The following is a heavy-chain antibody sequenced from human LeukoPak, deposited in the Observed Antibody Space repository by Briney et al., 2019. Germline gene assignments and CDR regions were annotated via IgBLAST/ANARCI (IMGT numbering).Heavy chain of an antibody. J-gene: IGHJ4*02. Sequence: ASVKVSCKTSGYTFSDSYIHWVRQPHGQGLEWVGWINPNTDVTAHAQKFQGRVTLSRDTSISTAYMEVSSLKSDDTAVYYCATGKMTADGNYGDYWGQGTLVTVSS. CDR3: ATGKMTADGNYGDY. V-gene: IGHV1-2*02. CDR2: INPNTDVT. CDR1: GYTFSDSY. D-gene: IGHD3-16*01.